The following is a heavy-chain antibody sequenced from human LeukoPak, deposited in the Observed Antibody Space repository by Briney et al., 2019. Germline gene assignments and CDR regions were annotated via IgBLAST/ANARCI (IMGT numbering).Heavy chain of an antibody. CDR3: ARGLRWSDN. V-gene: IGHV3-11*01. D-gene: IGHD4-23*01. Sequence: GGSLRLSCAASGFTFSDYYMSWIRQAPGKGLEWLSYISPDVININYADSVKGRFTISRDNAQKSLYLQMNSLRAEDTAVYYCARGLRWSDNWGQGTLVTVSS. J-gene: IGHJ4*02. CDR2: ISPDVINI. CDR1: GFTFSDYY.